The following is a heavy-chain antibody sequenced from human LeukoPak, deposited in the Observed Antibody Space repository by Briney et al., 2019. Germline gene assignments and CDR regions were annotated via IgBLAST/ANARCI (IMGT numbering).Heavy chain of an antibody. CDR1: GYSFFSNYW. Sequence: GESLKISCKAYGYSFFSNYWIAWVRQMPGKGLEWMGRIDPSDSYTNYSPSFQGHVTISVDKSISTAYLQWSSLKASDTAMYYCARRLQRHFDYWGQGTLVTVSS. D-gene: IGHD2-15*01. CDR2: IDPSDSYT. V-gene: IGHV5-10-1*01. J-gene: IGHJ4*02. CDR3: ARRLQRHFDY.